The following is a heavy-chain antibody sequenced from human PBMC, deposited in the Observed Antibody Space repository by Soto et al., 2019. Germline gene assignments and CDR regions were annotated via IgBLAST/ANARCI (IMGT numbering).Heavy chain of an antibody. J-gene: IGHJ4*02. CDR1: GFTFSNYA. Sequence: EAQLLESGGGLVQPGESLRLSCAASGFTFSNYAMSWVRQAPGKGLEWVSVVSDDGGTTFYADSVRARFTISRDNSKNAVDLEMTGQRAEDTAVYYCAKADTCHLRPFEYCGQGTLVTVSS. D-gene: IGHD3-3*02. CDR2: VSDDGGTT. CDR3: AKADTCHLRPFEY. V-gene: IGHV3-23*01.